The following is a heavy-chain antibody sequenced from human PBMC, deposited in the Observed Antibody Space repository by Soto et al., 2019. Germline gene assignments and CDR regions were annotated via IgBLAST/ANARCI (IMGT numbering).Heavy chain of an antibody. Sequence: EVQLVESGGGLVQPGGSLRLXCAASGFTVSTKYMSWVRQAPGKGLEWVSVIYSGGSTFYADSVRGRFTISXXXXXXTXXXXXNSLRAEDTAVYYCARDPWAADYWGQGTLVTVSS. CDR1: GFTVSTKY. V-gene: IGHV3-66*01. CDR2: IYSGGST. J-gene: IGHJ4*02. CDR3: ARDPWAADY. D-gene: IGHD3-16*01.